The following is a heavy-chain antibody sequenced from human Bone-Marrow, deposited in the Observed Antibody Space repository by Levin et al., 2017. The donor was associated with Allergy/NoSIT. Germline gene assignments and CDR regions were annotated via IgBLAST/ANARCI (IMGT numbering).Heavy chain of an antibody. Sequence: ASVKVSCKASGYTFTSYDINWVRQATGQGLEWMGWIHPSSGNAGYAQKFRGRVTMTRNTSISTAYMELSGLRPEDTAVYYCARAIDYGGKFGGGWGQGTLVTVSS. J-gene: IGHJ4*02. CDR3: ARAIDYGGKFGGG. V-gene: IGHV1-8*01. D-gene: IGHD4-23*01. CDR1: GYTFTSYD. CDR2: IHPSSGNA.